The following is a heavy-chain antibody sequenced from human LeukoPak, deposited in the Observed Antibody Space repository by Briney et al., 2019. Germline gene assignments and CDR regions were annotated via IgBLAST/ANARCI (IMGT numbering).Heavy chain of an antibody. CDR3: ARGPDYDILTGYSY. Sequence: GASVKVSCKASGYTFTGYYMHWVRQAPGQGLEWMGWINPNSGGTNYAQKFQGRVTMTRDTSISTAYMELSRLRSDDTAVYYCARGPDYDILTGYSYWGQGTLVTVSS. CDR2: INPNSGGT. CDR1: GYTFTGYY. D-gene: IGHD3-9*01. J-gene: IGHJ4*02. V-gene: IGHV1-2*02.